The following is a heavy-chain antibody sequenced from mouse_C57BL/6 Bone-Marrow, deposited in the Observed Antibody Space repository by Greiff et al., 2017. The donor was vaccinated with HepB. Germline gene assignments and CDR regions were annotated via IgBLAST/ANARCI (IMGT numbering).Heavy chain of an antibody. J-gene: IGHJ3*01. CDR1: GYTFTSYW. Sequence: VQLQQSGTVLARPGASVKMSCKTSGYTFTSYWMHWVKQRPGQGLEWIGAIYPGNSDTSYNQKFKGKAKLTAVTSASTAYMELSSLTNEDSAVYYCTRSRYYGSSAWFAYWGQGTLVTVSA. V-gene: IGHV1-5*01. CDR2: IYPGNSDT. CDR3: TRSRYYGSSAWFAY. D-gene: IGHD1-1*01.